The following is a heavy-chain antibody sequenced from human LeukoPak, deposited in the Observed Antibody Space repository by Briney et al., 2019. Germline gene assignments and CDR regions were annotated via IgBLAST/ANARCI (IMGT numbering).Heavy chain of an antibody. D-gene: IGHD1-14*01. Sequence: SETLSLTCAVYGGSFSGYYWSWIRQPPGKGLEWIGEINHSGSTNYNPSLESRVTISVDTSKNQFSLKLSSVTAADTAVYYCARGPAREPPRGVYGMDVWGQGTTVTVSS. CDR1: GGSFSGYY. CDR3: ARGPAREPPRGVYGMDV. CDR2: INHSGST. V-gene: IGHV4-34*01. J-gene: IGHJ6*02.